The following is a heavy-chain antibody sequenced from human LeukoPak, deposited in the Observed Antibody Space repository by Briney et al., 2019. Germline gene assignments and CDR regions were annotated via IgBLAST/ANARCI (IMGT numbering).Heavy chain of an antibody. CDR1: GGSFSGYY. J-gene: IGHJ4*02. D-gene: IGHD3-10*01. Sequence: SETLSLTCAVYGGSFSGYYWSWIRQPPGKGLEWIGEINHSGSTNYNPSLKSRVTISVDTSKNQFSLKLSSVTAADTAVYYCATAAMSYGSGSYYAYWGQGTLVTVSS. V-gene: IGHV4-34*01. CDR3: ATAAMSYGSGSYYAY. CDR2: INHSGST.